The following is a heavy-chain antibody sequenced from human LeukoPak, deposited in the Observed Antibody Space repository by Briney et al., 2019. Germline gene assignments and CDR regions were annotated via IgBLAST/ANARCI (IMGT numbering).Heavy chain of an antibody. J-gene: IGHJ6*04. CDR1: GFTYSNYA. Sequence: GGSLRLSCAPSGFTYSNYAMGWVRQAPGKGLEWVSTIKRSDGGTYYADSVRGRFTISRDNSKNTLYLQMNSLRAEDTAVYYCARAIVLQQLINVVVPAAILLPPGKMDVWGKGTTVTVSS. CDR2: IKRSDGGT. CDR3: ARAIVLQQLINVVVPAAILLPPGKMDV. D-gene: IGHD2-2*02. V-gene: IGHV3-23*01.